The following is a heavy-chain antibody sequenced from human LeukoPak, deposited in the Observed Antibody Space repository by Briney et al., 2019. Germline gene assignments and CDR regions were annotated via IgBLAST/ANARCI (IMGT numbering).Heavy chain of an antibody. Sequence: GGSLRLSCAASGFTFSSYWMSWVRQAPGKGLEWVANIKQDGSEKYYVDSVKGRFTISRDNAKNSLYLQMNSLRAEDAAVYYCARDSDGSVSYYHWFDPWGQGTLVTVSS. D-gene: IGHD3-10*01. J-gene: IGHJ5*02. V-gene: IGHV3-7*01. CDR3: ARDSDGSVSYYHWFDP. CDR1: GFTFSSYW. CDR2: IKQDGSEK.